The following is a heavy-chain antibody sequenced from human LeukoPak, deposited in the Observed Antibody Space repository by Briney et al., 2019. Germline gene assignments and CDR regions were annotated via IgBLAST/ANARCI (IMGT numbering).Heavy chain of an antibody. CDR2: IRYDGSNK. J-gene: IGHJ4*02. CDR3: VYPLRYSYGIFDY. CDR1: GFTFSSYG. V-gene: IGHV3-30*02. Sequence: GGSLRLSCAASGFTFSSYGMHWVRQAPGKGLEWVAFIRYDGSNKYYADSVKGRFTISRDNSKNTLYLQMNSLRAEDTAVYYCVYPLRYSYGIFDYWGQGTLVTVSS. D-gene: IGHD5-18*01.